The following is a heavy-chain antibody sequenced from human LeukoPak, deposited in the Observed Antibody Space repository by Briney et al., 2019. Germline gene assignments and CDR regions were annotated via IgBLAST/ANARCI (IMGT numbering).Heavy chain of an antibody. J-gene: IGHJ6*03. CDR2: INHSGST. CDR1: GGSFSGYY. CDR3: ARGRSRYCSSTSCYTEDYYYYYMDV. D-gene: IGHD2-2*02. Sequence: SETLSLTCAVYGGSFSGYYWGWIRQPPGKGLEWIGEINHSGSTNYNPSLKSRVTISVDTSKNQFSLKLSSVTAADTAVYYCARGRSRYCSSTSCYTEDYYYYYMDVWGKGTTVTVSS. V-gene: IGHV4-34*01.